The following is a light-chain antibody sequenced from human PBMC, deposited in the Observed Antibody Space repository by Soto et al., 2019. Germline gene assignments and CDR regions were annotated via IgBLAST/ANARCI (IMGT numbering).Light chain of an antibody. CDR3: QSYDSSLSAVV. J-gene: IGLJ2*01. Sequence: QAVVTQPPSVSGAPGQRVTISCTGSSSNIGAYYDVHWYQQLPGTAPKLLIYNNNNRPSGVPDRFSGSKSGTSASLAITGLQADDEADYYCQSYDSSLSAVVFGGGTKLTVL. CDR1: SSNIGAYYD. V-gene: IGLV1-40*01. CDR2: NNN.